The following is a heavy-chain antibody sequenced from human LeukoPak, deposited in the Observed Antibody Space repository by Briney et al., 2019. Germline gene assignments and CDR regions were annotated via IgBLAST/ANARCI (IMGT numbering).Heavy chain of an antibody. V-gene: IGHV3-23*01. CDR3: PKPGRGMAAAGTYYYYFYMVV. Sequence: GGSLRLSCAASGFTFSSYAMSWVRQAPGKGLEWVSAISGSGGSTYYADSVKGRFTIYRDNSKKTLYMQMNSLRADDTAVYYCPKPGRGMAAAGTYYYYFYMVVWGKGTTVTVSS. J-gene: IGHJ6*03. CDR2: ISGSGGST. D-gene: IGHD6-13*01. CDR1: GFTFSSYA.